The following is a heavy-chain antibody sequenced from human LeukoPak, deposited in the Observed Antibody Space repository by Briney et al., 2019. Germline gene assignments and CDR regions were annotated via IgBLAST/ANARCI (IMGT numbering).Heavy chain of an antibody. CDR3: AIPIREYSYGYRDY. CDR2: ISGSGGST. V-gene: IGHV3-23*01. D-gene: IGHD5-18*01. Sequence: GGSLRLSCAASGFTFSSYEMSWVRQAPGKGLEWVSGISGSGGSTYYADSVKGRFTISRDNSKNTLYVQMNSLRAEDTAVYYCAIPIREYSYGYRDYWGQGTLVTVSS. J-gene: IGHJ4*02. CDR1: GFTFSSYE.